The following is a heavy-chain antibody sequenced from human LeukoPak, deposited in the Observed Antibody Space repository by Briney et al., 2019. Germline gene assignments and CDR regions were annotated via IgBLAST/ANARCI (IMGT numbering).Heavy chain of an antibody. CDR3: AREVPGVMVAFDP. CDR1: GFSFSPYW. Sequence: GGSLRLSCAGSGFSFSPYWMSWVRQAPGKGLEWLADIEEHGSDKYYVDSVKGRFTTSRDNAKNSLSLQMDSLRAEDTAVYYCAREVPGVMVAFDPWGQGTMVTVSP. V-gene: IGHV3-7*04. D-gene: IGHD2-2*01. CDR2: IEEHGSDK. J-gene: IGHJ3*01.